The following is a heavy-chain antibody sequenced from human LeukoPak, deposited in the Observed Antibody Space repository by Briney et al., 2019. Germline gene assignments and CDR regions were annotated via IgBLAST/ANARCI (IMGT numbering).Heavy chain of an antibody. CDR2: IRYDGSNK. CDR3: ARIQIYCSSTSCYPYYFDY. CDR1: GFTFSSYG. J-gene: IGHJ4*02. D-gene: IGHD2-2*01. V-gene: IGHV3-30*02. Sequence: PGGSLRLSCAASGFTFSSYGMHWVRQAPGKGLEWVAFIRYDGSNKYYADSVKGRFTISRDNSKNTLYLQMNSLRAEDTALYYCARIQIYCSSTSCYPYYFDYWGQGTLVTVSS.